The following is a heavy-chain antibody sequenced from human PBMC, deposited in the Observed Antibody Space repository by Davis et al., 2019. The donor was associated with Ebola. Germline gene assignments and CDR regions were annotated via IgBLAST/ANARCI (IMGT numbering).Heavy chain of an antibody. V-gene: IGHV1-3*01. J-gene: IGHJ4*02. CDR3: ARGRGYSYGDDY. Sequence: AASVKVSCKASGYTFTSYAMHWVRQAPGQRLEWMGWINAGNGNTKYSQKFQGRVTMTRNTSISTAYMELSSLRSEDTAVYYCARGRGYSYGDDYWGQGTLVTVSS. CDR1: GYTFTSYA. CDR2: INAGNGNT. D-gene: IGHD5-18*01.